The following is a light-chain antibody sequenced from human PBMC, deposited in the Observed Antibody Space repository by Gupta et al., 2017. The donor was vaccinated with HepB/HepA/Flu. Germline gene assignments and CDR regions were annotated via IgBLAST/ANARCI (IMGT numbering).Light chain of an antibody. Sequence: QSALTQPASVSGSPGQSITISCTGTSADLGAYNSVSWYQHHPGRAPKLLIYDVTYRPSGVSTRFSGSKFGNTASLTISGLQAEDEADYYCTSYTRRTIPYVFGTGTRVTVL. CDR3: TSYTRRTIPYV. V-gene: IGLV2-14*03. CDR2: DVT. J-gene: IGLJ1*01. CDR1: SADLGAYNS.